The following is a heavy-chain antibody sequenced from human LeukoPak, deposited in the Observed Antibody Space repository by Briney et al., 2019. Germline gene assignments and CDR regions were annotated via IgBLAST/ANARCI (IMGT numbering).Heavy chain of an antibody. D-gene: IGHD2-2*01. CDR3: ARWYCSSTSCDSNWFDP. CDR2: IIPIFGTA. J-gene: IGHJ5*02. V-gene: IGHV1-69*05. CDR1: GGTFSSYA. Sequence: ASVKVSCKASGGTFSSYAISWVRQAPGQGLEWMGGIIPIFGTANYAQKFQGRVTITTDESTSTAYMELSSLRSEDTAVYYCARWYCSSTSCDSNWFDPWGQGTLVTVSS.